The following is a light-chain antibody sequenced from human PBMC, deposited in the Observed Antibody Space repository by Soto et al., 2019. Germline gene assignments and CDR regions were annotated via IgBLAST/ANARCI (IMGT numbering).Light chain of an antibody. CDR3: QQYNNWPRT. Sequence: EIVMTQSPATLSVSPGERATLSCRASQYVSSNLAWYQHKPGQPPRLLIYGASTRATGIPARFSGSGSETEFTLTISSLQSEDFAVYYCQQYNNWPRTFGQGTKVEIK. V-gene: IGKV3-15*01. CDR1: QYVSSN. J-gene: IGKJ1*01. CDR2: GAS.